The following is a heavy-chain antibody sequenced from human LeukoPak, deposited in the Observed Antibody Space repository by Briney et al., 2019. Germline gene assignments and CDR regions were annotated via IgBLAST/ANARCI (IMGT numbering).Heavy chain of an antibody. CDR3: AKALGPRDAFDI. CDR1: GFTFSGYG. V-gene: IGHV3-30*18. J-gene: IGHJ3*02. CDR2: ISYDGSNK. Sequence: PWGSLRLSCAASGFTFSGYGMHWVRQAPGKGLEWVAVISYDGSNKYYADSVKGRFTISRDNSKNTLYLQMNSLRAEDMAVYYCAKALGPRDAFDIWGQGTMVTVSS. D-gene: IGHD3-10*01.